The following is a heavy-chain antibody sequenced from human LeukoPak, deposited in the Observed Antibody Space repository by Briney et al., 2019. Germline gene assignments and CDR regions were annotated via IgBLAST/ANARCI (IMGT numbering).Heavy chain of an antibody. Sequence: SETLSLTCTVSGVSIIRSNFYWGWIRQSPGGGLEGIGTVYYSGTTYYSPSLKNRVTISVDTSKNQFSLKLTSVTAADTAVYYCARRSSPYSGYMDVWGKGTTVTVSS. J-gene: IGHJ6*03. CDR1: GVSIIRSNFY. V-gene: IGHV4-39*01. D-gene: IGHD3-10*01. CDR2: VYYSGTT. CDR3: ARRSSPYSGYMDV.